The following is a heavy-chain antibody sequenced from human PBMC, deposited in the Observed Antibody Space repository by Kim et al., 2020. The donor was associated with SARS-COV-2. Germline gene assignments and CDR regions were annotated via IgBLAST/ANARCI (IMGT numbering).Heavy chain of an antibody. CDR3: ARAMDDYYYDSNGLDY. Sequence: GGSLRLSCAASGFTFSSYAMHWVRQAPGKGLEWVAVISYDGINKYYADSVKGRFTISRDNSKNTLYLQMNSLRAEDTAVYYCARAMDDYYYDSNGLDYWG. CDR2: ISYDGINK. V-gene: IGHV3-30-3*01. J-gene: IGHJ4*01. CDR1: GFTFSSYA. D-gene: IGHD3-22*01.